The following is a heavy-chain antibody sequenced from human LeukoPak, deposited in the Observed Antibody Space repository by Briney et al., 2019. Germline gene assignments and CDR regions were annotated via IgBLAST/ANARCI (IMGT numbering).Heavy chain of an antibody. D-gene: IGHD3-3*01. CDR1: GGSISSYY. CDR3: ARGAITIFGVVIKYYYGMDV. Sequence: SETLSLTCTVSGGSISSYYWSWIRQPAGKGLEWIGRIYTSGSTNYNPSLKSRVTMSVDTSKNQFSLKLSSVTAAHTAVYYCARGAITIFGVVIKYYYGMDVWGQGTTVTVSS. J-gene: IGHJ6*02. V-gene: IGHV4-4*07. CDR2: IYTSGST.